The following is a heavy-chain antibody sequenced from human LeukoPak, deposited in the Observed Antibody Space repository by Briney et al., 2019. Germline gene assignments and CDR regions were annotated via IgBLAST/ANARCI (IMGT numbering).Heavy chain of an antibody. CDR3: ARGDIAAAGIFDY. D-gene: IGHD6-13*01. Sequence: SVKVSCKASGGTFSSYAISWVRQAPGQGLEWMGGIIPIFGTANYAQKFQGRVTITTDESTSTAYMELSSLRSEDTAVYYCARGDIAAAGIFDYWGQGTLVTVSS. J-gene: IGHJ4*02. V-gene: IGHV1-69*05. CDR2: IIPIFGTA. CDR1: GGTFSSYA.